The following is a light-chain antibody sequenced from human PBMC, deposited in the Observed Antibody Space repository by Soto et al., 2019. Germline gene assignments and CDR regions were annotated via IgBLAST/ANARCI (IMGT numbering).Light chain of an antibody. CDR2: EVT. Sequence: QSVLTQPPSASGSPGQSVTISCTGTSSDVGAYKYVSWYQQYPGKAPKLMIYEVTKRPSGVPDRFSGSKSGNTASLTVSGVPAEDEADYYCTSYVGNDIWVFGGGTKVTVL. J-gene: IGLJ3*02. CDR3: TSYVGNDIWV. V-gene: IGLV2-8*01. CDR1: SSDVGAYKY.